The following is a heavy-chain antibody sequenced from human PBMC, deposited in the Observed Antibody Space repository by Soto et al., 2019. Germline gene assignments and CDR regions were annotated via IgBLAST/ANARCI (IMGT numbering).Heavy chain of an antibody. CDR3: SKASGCYDY. V-gene: IGHV3-23*01. Sequence: EVQLLESGGGLVQPGGSLRLSCAASGFTFSSYAMSWVRQARGKGLEWVSAISGSGGSTYYADSVKGRFTISRDNSKNTLYLQMISMIAEDKAVYYCSKASGCYDYWGQGTLVTVSS. CDR1: GFTFSSYA. CDR2: ISGSGGST. J-gene: IGHJ4*02. D-gene: IGHD6-19*01.